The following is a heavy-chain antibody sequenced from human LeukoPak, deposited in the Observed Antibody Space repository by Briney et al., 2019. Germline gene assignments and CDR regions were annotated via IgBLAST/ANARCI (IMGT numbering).Heavy chain of an antibody. D-gene: IGHD2-2*01. V-gene: IGHV3-30-3*01. CDR1: GFTFSSYA. CDR2: ISYDGSNK. J-gene: IGHJ4*02. Sequence: PGGSLRLSCAASGFTFSSYAMHWVRQAPGKGLEWVAVISYDGSNKYYADSVKGRFTISRDNSKNTLYLQMNSLRAEDTAVYYYARVFIDAPQSNWGQGTLVTVSS. CDR3: ARVFIDAPQSN.